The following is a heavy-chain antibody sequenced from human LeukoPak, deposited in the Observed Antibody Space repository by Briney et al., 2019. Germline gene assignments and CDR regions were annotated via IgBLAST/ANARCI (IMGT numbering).Heavy chain of an antibody. D-gene: IGHD6-13*01. CDR2: IYYSGSN. CDR3: ARADGYSSSWYDYYYMDV. J-gene: IGHJ6*03. V-gene: IGHV4-59*01. CDR1: GGSISSYY. Sequence: SETLSLTCTVSGGSISSYYWSWLRQPPGKGLEWIGYIYYSGSNSYNPSLKRRVTISVDTSKNQLSLKLSSVTAADTAVYYCARADGYSSSWYDYYYMDVWGKGTTVTISS.